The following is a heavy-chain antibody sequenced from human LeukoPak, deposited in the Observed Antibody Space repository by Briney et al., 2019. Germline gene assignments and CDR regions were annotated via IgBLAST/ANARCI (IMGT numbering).Heavy chain of an antibody. V-gene: IGHV3-74*01. CDR2: IDGDWSRT. Sequence: GGSLRLSCAASGFTFSTSWMHWVRQAAGKGLVWVSRIDGDWSRTSYAVSVKGRFTIPHHHAQYTLHLQLNSLRAEDTAMYYCARAANYFDSRGLHWFDPWGRGTLVTVSS. J-gene: IGHJ5*02. D-gene: IGHD3-22*01. CDR1: GFTFSTSW. CDR3: ARAANYFDSRGLHWFDP.